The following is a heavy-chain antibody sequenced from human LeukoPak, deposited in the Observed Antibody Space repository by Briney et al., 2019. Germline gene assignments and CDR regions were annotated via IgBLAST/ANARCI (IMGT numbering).Heavy chain of an antibody. CDR3: ARVGDYYDSSGYHRFDY. Sequence: PGGSLRLSCAASGFTVSSNYMSWVRQAPGKGLEWVSVIYSGGSTYYADSVKGRFTISRDNSKNTLYLQMNSLRAEDTAVYYCARVGDYYDSSGYHRFDYCGQGTLVTGSS. J-gene: IGHJ4*02. V-gene: IGHV3-66*01. CDR2: IYSGGST. D-gene: IGHD3-22*01. CDR1: GFTVSSNY.